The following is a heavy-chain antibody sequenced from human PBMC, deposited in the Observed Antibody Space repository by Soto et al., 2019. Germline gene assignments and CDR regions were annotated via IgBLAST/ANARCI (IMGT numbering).Heavy chain of an antibody. D-gene: IGHD5-18*01. J-gene: IGHJ4*02. V-gene: IGHV1-69*13. Sequence: SVKVSCKASGGTFSSYAISWVRQAPGQGLEWMGGIIPIFGTANYAQKFQGRATITADESTSTAYMELSSLRSEDTAVYYCARDASYSYGFYFDYWGQGTLVTVSS. CDR1: GGTFSSYA. CDR2: IIPIFGTA. CDR3: ARDASYSYGFYFDY.